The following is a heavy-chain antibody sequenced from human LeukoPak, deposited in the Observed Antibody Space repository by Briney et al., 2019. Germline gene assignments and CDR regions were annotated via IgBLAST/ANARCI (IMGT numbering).Heavy chain of an antibody. J-gene: IGHJ4*02. CDR2: ISSSGSTI. V-gene: IGHV3-48*03. D-gene: IGHD6-19*01. CDR3: AISGPHSVDY. Sequence: GGSLRLSCAASGFTFSSYEMNWVRQAPGKGLEWVSYISSSGSTIYYADSVKGGFTISRDNAKNSLYLQMNSLRAEDTAVYYCAISGPHSVDYWGQGTLVTVSS. CDR1: GFTFSSYE.